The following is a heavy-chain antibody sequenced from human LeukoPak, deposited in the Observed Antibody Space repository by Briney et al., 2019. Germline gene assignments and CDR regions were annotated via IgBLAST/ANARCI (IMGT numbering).Heavy chain of an antibody. CDR3: ARGLGSRVNGAFDI. V-gene: IGHV4-34*01. CDR1: GVSFSGYY. D-gene: IGHD2-21*01. Sequence: SETLSLTCAVYGVSFSGYYWSWIRQPPGKGLEWIGEINHSGSTNYNPSLKSRVTISVDTSKNQFSLKLSSVTAADTAVYYCARGLGSRVNGAFDIWGQGTMVTVSS. J-gene: IGHJ3*02. CDR2: INHSGST.